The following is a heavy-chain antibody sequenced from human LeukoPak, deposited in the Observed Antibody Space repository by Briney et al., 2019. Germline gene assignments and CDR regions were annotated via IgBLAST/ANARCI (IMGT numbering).Heavy chain of an antibody. V-gene: IGHV3-48*04. CDR3: ARAPFQWEFPWYFDY. D-gene: IGHD1-26*01. J-gene: IGHJ4*02. CDR1: GFTFSSYS. CDR2: ISSSSSTI. Sequence: GGSLRLSCSASGFTFSSYSMNWVRQAPGKGLEWVSYISSSSSTIYYADSVKGRFTISRDNAKNSLYLQMNSLRAEDTAVYYCARAPFQWEFPWYFDYWGQGTLVTVSS.